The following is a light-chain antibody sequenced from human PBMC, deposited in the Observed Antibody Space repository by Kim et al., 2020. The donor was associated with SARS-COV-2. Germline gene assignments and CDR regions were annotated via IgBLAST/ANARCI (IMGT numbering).Light chain of an antibody. V-gene: IGKV1-33*01. CDR3: QQCDDLPLT. Sequence: DIEMTQSPSSLSASVGDRVTITCRASQDVKKYVNWYQEKPGKAPKLLIFDASNLETGVPRRFSGSGFGTYFSVTISSLQPEDSAIYYCQQCDDLPLTFGGGTKVDIK. CDR1: QDVKKY. CDR2: DAS. J-gene: IGKJ4*01.